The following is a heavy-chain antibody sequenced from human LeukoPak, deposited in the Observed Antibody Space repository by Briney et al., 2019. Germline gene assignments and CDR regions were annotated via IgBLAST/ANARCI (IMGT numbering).Heavy chain of an antibody. V-gene: IGHV4-59*01. CDR1: GGSLSYYH. CDR2: IYYSGST. J-gene: IGHJ4*02. D-gene: IGHD4-23*01. Sequence: SETLSLTCTVSGGSLSYYHWSWIRQPPGKGLEWIGYIYYSGSTNYNPSLKSRVTISLDTSKNQFSLKLSSVTAADTAVYYCARGEAHDYGGKLGDYWGQGTLVTVSS. CDR3: ARGEAHDYGGKLGDY.